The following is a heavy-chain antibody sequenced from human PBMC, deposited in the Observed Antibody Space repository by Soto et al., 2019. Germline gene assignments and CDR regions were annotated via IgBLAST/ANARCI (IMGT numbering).Heavy chain of an antibody. CDR2: ISYDGSNK. D-gene: IGHD5-18*01. CDR1: GFTFSSYG. Sequence: QVQLVESGGGVVQPGRSLRLSCAASGFTFSSYGMHWVRQAPGKGLEWVAVISYDGSNKYYADSVKGRFTISRDNSKNTLYLQMNSLRAEDTAVYYCAKSIRGYSYGNRGCDYWGQGTLVTVSS. J-gene: IGHJ4*02. V-gene: IGHV3-30*18. CDR3: AKSIRGYSYGNRGCDY.